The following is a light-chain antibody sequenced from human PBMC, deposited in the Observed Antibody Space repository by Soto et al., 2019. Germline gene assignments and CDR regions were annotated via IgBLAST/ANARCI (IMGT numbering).Light chain of an antibody. V-gene: IGLV2-14*01. CDR3: SSYTSTDTLVV. J-gene: IGLJ3*02. CDR2: EVT. Sequence: QSVLTQPASVSGSPGQSITISCTGTSSDIGFYNYVSWYQQHPGRAPKLMIHEVTNRPSGVSHRFSGSKSGNTASLTISGLQPEDEADYFCSSYTSTDTLVVFGGGTKVTVL. CDR1: SSDIGFYNY.